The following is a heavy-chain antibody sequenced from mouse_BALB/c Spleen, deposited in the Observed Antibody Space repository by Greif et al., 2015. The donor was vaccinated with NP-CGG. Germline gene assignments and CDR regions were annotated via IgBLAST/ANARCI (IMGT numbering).Heavy chain of an antibody. Sequence: LVESRAELVKPGASVKLSCTASGFNIKDTYMHWVKQRPEQGLEWIGRIDPANGNTKYDPKFQGKATITADTSSNTAYLQLSSLTSEDTAVYYCARAITTAYWGQGTLVTVSA. CDR3: ARAITTAY. D-gene: IGHD1-2*01. CDR2: IDPANGNT. CDR1: GFNIKDTY. J-gene: IGHJ3*01. V-gene: IGHV14-3*02.